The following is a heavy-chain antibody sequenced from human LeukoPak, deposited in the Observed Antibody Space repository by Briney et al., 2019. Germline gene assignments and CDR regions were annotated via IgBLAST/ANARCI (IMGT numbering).Heavy chain of an antibody. V-gene: IGHV4-59*01. Sequence: SETLSLTCTVSGGSISSYYWSWIREPPGKGLEWIGYIYYSGSTNYNPSLKSRVTISVDTSKNQFSLKLSSVTAADTAVYYCARSDSSSWGYYYYYYMDVWGKGTTVTVSS. CDR2: IYYSGST. CDR1: GGSISSYY. CDR3: ARSDSSSWGYYYYYYMDV. J-gene: IGHJ6*03. D-gene: IGHD6-13*01.